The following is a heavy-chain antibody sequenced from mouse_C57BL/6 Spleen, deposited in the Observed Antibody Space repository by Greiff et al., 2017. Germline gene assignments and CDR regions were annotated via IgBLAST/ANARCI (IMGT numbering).Heavy chain of an antibody. CDR2: IYPGSGST. J-gene: IGHJ2*01. Sequence: VKLMESGAELVKPGASVKMSCKASGYTFPSYWITWVKQRPGQGLEWIGDIYPGSGSTNYNEKFKSKATLTVDTSSSTAYMQLSSLTSEDSAVYYCARSGGYYYYFDYWGQGTTLTVSS. CDR1: GYTFPSYW. D-gene: IGHD2-3*01. V-gene: IGHV1-55*01. CDR3: ARSGGYYYYFDY.